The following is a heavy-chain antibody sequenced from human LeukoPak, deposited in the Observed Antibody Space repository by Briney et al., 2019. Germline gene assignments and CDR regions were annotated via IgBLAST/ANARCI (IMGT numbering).Heavy chain of an antibody. Sequence: SETLSLTCTVSGDSISSSSSYWGWIRQPPGEGLEWIGSIYYSGSTNYNPSLGSRVTISVDTSKNQFSLRLSSVTAADTAVYYCARGRRVPAAIYYYYYYMDVWGKGTTVTISS. CDR2: IYYSGST. V-gene: IGHV4-39*07. D-gene: IGHD2-2*01. CDR1: GDSISSSSSY. CDR3: ARGRRVPAAIYYYYYYMDV. J-gene: IGHJ6*03.